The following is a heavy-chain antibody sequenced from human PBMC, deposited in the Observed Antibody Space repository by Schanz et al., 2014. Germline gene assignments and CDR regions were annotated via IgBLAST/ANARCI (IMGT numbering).Heavy chain of an antibody. Sequence: EVQLVESGGGLVKPGGSLRLSCAASGFTFNNFNMNWVRQAPGKGLEWVSSISSSGSSIYYADSVKGRFTISRDNAKNSLYLQMNSLRAEDTAVYYCARLDSSSWYPRYWGQGTLVTVSS. CDR3: ARLDSSSWYPRY. D-gene: IGHD6-13*01. CDR1: GFTFNNFN. V-gene: IGHV3-21*04. CDR2: ISSSGSSI. J-gene: IGHJ4*02.